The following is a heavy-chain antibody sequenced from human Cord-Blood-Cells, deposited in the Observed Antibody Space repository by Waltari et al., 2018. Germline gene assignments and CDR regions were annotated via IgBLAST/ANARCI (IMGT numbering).Heavy chain of an antibody. J-gene: IGHJ2*01. V-gene: IGHV1-2*04. CDR3: ARGAAGESYWYFDL. CDR2: INPNSGGT. Sequence: QVQLVQSGAEVKKPGASVKVSCKASGYTFTGYYMHWVRQAPGQGLEWMGWINPNSGGTNDAQKCQGWVTMTRDTSISTAYMELSRLRSDDTAVYYCARGAAGESYWYFDLWGRGTLVTVSS. D-gene: IGHD7-27*01. CDR1: GYTFTGYY.